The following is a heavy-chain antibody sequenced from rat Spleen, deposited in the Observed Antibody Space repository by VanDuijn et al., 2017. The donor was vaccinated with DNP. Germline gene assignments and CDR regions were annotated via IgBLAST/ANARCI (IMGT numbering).Heavy chain of an antibody. D-gene: IGHD1-4*01. J-gene: IGHJ2*01. CDR1: GFIFSSFP. CDR3: ARHVLPLRVWDY. Sequence: EVQLVESGGGLVQPGRSMKLSCVASGFIFSSFPMAWVRQAPTKGLEWVAYIKYDGGITNYADSVKGRFTISRDNAKNTLYLQMNSLRSEDMATYYCARHVLPLRVWDYWGQGVMVTVSS. V-gene: IGHV5-46*01. CDR2: IKYDGGIT.